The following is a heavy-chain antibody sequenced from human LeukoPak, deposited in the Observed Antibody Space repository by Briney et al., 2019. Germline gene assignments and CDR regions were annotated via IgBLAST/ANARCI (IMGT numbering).Heavy chain of an antibody. CDR1: GFTFSDYG. Sequence: PGRSLRLSCAASGFTFSDYGMNWVRQAPGKGLEWVTVISNEGRVQYYADSVKGRFTISKDNSKNTLYLQMNSLRAEDTAVYYCARTYYDILTGYPYYYYGMDVWGQGTTVTVSS. V-gene: IGHV3-30*03. J-gene: IGHJ6*02. D-gene: IGHD3-9*01. CDR3: ARTYYDILTGYPYYYYGMDV. CDR2: ISNEGRVQ.